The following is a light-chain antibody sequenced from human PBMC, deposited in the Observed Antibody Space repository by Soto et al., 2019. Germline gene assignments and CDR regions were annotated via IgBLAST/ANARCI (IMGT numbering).Light chain of an antibody. CDR2: GAS. V-gene: IGKV3-20*01. J-gene: IGKJ1*01. CDR3: QQYGSSLRT. CDR1: QSVSSSY. Sequence: EIMLTQSPGTLSLSPGERATLSCRASQSVSSSYVAWYQQKPGQAPRLLIYGASSRATGIPDRCSGSGSGTDFTLTINRLEPEDFAVYYCQQYGSSLRTFGQGTKVEIK.